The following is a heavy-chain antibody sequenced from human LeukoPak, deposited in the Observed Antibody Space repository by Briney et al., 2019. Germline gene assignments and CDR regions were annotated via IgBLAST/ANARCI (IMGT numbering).Heavy chain of an antibody. V-gene: IGHV3-23*01. CDR3: AKNGEPHYYMDV. CDR1: GFTFTTYG. J-gene: IGHJ6*03. Sequence: GGSLRLSCVASGFTFTTYGMIWVRQAPGKGLELVLGISGSGSNTYYADSVKGRLTSSRDSSKKTVYLQMNSLRVEDTAVYYCAKNGEPHYYMDVLGKGTTVTVSS. CDR2: ISGSGSNT. D-gene: IGHD1-14*01.